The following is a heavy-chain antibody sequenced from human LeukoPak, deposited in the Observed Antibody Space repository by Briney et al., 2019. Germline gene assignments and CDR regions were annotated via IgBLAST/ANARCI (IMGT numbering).Heavy chain of an antibody. CDR3: ARDRGFRSGGSCFPNFDF. CDR1: GFTFSDYY. Sequence: GGSLRLSCAASGFTFSDYYMSWIRQAPGKGLEWVSYISSSGSTIYYADSVKGRFTISRDNAKNSLFLQMNSLRAEDTAVYYCARDRGFRSGGSCFPNFDFWGQGTLVTVSS. J-gene: IGHJ4*02. V-gene: IGHV3-11*01. CDR2: ISSSGSTI. D-gene: IGHD2-15*01.